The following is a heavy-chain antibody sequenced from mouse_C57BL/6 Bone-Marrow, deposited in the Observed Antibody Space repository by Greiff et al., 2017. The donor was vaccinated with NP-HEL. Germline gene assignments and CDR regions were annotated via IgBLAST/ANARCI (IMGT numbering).Heavy chain of an antibody. Sequence: VQLQESGPELVKPGASVKISCKASGYAFSSSWMNWVKQRPGKGLEWIGRIYPGDGDTNYNGKFKGKATLTADKSSSTAYMQLSFLTSEDSAVYFCASFYYSNYYWYFDVWGTAPTVTVSS. CDR1: GYAFSSSW. CDR2: IYPGDGDT. D-gene: IGHD2-5*01. V-gene: IGHV1-82*01. J-gene: IGHJ1*03. CDR3: ASFYYSNYYWYFDV.